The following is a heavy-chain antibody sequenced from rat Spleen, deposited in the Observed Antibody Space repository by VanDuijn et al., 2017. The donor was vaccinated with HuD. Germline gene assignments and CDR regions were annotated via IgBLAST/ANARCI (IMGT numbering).Heavy chain of an antibody. V-gene: IGHV5-20*01. J-gene: IGHJ2*01. D-gene: IGHD5-1*01. CDR1: GFTFSDYN. Sequence: EVQLVESGGGSAQPGRSLKLSCAASGFTFSDYNMAWVRQAPTMGLEWVATITNDVGITHYPDSVKGRFTISRDNVKSILYLQMDSLRSEDTATYYCTRENWELDVWGQGVMVTVSS. CDR2: ITNDVGIT. CDR3: TRENWELDV.